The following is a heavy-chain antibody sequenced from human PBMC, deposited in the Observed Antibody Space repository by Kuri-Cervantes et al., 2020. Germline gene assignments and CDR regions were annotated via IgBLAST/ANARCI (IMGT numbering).Heavy chain of an antibody. V-gene: IGHV4-59*12. J-gene: IGHJ4*02. Sequence: SQTLSLTCAVYDGSFSGYYWSWIRQPPGKGLEWIGYIYYSGSTNYNPSLKSRVTISVGTSKNQFSLKLSSVTAADTAVYYCARSNYYGSGSSFDYWGQGTLVTVSS. CDR2: IYYSGST. CDR3: ARSNYYGSGSSFDY. CDR1: DGSFSGYY. D-gene: IGHD3-10*01.